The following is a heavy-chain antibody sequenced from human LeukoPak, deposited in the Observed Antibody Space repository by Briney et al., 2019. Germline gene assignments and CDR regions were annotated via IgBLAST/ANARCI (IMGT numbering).Heavy chain of an antibody. CDR3: VRDPSCSGGGCYYYYGMDV. J-gene: IGHJ6*02. CDR1: GFAFSTYG. D-gene: IGHD2-15*01. CDR2: ISYDESTI. V-gene: IGHV3-30*03. Sequence: GGSLRLSCEASGFAFSTYGMHWVRQAPGKGLEWVAVISYDESTILYADSVRGRFTISRDNSKNTLYLQMNSLRADDTAIYYCVRDPSCSGGGCYYYYGMDVWGQGTTVTVSS.